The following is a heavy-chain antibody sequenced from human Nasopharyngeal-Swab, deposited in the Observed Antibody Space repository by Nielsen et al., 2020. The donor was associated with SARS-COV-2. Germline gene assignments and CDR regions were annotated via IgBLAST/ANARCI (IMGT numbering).Heavy chain of an antibody. CDR2: IRMTDSDV. J-gene: IGHJ4*02. CDR3: VRDSSWAFDS. D-gene: IGHD7-27*01. V-gene: IGHV3-48*03. CDR1: GFTFSTYH. Sequence: GESLKISCSASGFTFSTYHLNWVRQAPGKGLEWISNIRMTDSDVFYADSVKCRFTISRDNAKNSLYLQMNSLRAEDTAVYYCVRDSSWAFDSWGQGTLVTVSS.